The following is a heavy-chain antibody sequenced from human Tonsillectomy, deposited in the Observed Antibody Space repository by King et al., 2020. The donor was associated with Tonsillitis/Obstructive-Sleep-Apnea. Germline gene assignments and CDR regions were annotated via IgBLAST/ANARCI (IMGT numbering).Heavy chain of an antibody. CDR1: GGTFSSYA. CDR3: ASAPRPAAHDAFDI. J-gene: IGHJ3*02. V-gene: IGHV1-69*01. D-gene: IGHD2-2*01. CDR2: IIPIFGTA. Sequence: QLVQSGAEVKKPGSSVKVSCKASGGTFSSYAISWVRQAPGQGLEWMGGIIPIFGTANYAQKFQGRVTITADESTSPAYMELSSLRSEDTAVYYCASAPRPAAHDAFDIWGQGTMVTVSS.